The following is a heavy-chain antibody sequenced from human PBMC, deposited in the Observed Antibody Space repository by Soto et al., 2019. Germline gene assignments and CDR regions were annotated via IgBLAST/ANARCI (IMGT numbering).Heavy chain of an antibody. V-gene: IGHV3-30*18. J-gene: IGHJ4*03. CDR3: TKAEALIPPAGSVVVPAATGDYFDY. D-gene: IGHD2-2*01. CDR1: GFTFSSYG. Sequence: GGSLRLSCAASGFTFSSYGMHWVRQAPGKGLEWVAVISYDGSNKYYADSVKGRFTISRDNSKNTLYLQMNSLRAEDTAVYYCTKAEALIPPAGSVVVPAATGDYFDYWGQGTMVTVSS. CDR2: ISYDGSNK.